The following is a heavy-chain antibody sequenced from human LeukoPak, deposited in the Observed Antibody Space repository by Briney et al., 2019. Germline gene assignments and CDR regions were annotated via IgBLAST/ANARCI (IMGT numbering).Heavy chain of an antibody. Sequence: PGGSLRLSCAASGFTFSSYITNWVRQAPGKGLERVSGISGSGGSTYYADSVKGRFTISRDNSKNTLYLQMNTLGAEDTAVYYCARDDILTGSAAFDMWGQGTMVTVSS. CDR2: ISGSGGST. CDR1: GFTFSSYI. D-gene: IGHD3-9*01. CDR3: ARDDILTGSAAFDM. V-gene: IGHV3-23*01. J-gene: IGHJ3*02.